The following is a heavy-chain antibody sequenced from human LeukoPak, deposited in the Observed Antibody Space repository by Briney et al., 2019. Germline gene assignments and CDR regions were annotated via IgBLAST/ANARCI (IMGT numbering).Heavy chain of an antibody. CDR2: ISYSGGRT. CDR3: AKRGVVIRVILVGFHKEAYYFES. D-gene: IGHD3/OR15-3a*01. Sequence: GRSLRLSCAVSGVTLNNCAMNWIRQAPGKGLEWVAGISYSGGRTKYAVFVNERFKISRDNSKNTLYLQINSLRAEDTAVYFCAKRGVVIRVILVGFHKEAYYFESWGQGALVTVS. J-gene: IGHJ4*02. V-gene: IGHV3-23*01. CDR1: GVTLNNCA.